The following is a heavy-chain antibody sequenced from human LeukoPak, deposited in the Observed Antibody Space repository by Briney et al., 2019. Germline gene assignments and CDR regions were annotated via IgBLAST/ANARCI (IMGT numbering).Heavy chain of an antibody. CDR3: VRDRGYSTFDY. J-gene: IGHJ4*02. CDR2: INQDGSEI. Sequence: GGSLRLSCEASGFLFSNSWMIWVRQAPGKGWEGVVNINQDGSEINYVDSVKGRLTLSRDNAKGSLYLQMNGLRAEDTAVYFCVRDRGYSTFDYWGQGTLVTVSS. CDR1: GFLFSNSW. V-gene: IGHV3-7*03. D-gene: IGHD4-23*01.